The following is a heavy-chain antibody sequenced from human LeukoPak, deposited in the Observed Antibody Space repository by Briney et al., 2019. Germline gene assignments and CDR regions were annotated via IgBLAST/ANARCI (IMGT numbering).Heavy chain of an antibody. CDR2: ISYDGSNK. CDR3: ARGYDSSGYHWTDY. J-gene: IGHJ4*02. V-gene: IGHV3-30-3*01. CDR1: GFTFSSYA. Sequence: GRSLRLSCAASGFTFSSYAMHWVRQAPGKGLEWVVVISYDGSNKYYADSVKGRFTISRDNSKNTLYLQMNSLRAEDTAVYYCARGYDSSGYHWTDYWGQGTLVTVSS. D-gene: IGHD3-22*01.